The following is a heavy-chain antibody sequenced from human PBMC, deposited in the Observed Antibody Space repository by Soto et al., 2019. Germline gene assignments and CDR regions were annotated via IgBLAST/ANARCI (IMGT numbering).Heavy chain of an antibody. CDR3: AREKVVPAAMGYYYYGMDV. CDR1: GGTFSSYA. D-gene: IGHD2-2*01. CDR2: IIPIFGTA. J-gene: IGHJ6*02. Sequence: QVQLVQSGAEVKKPGSSVKVSCKASGGTFSSYAISWVRQAPGQGLEWMGGIIPIFGTANYAQKFQGRVTITADESTSTAYMELGSLRSEDTAVYYCAREKVVPAAMGYYYYGMDVWGQGTTVTVSS. V-gene: IGHV1-69*01.